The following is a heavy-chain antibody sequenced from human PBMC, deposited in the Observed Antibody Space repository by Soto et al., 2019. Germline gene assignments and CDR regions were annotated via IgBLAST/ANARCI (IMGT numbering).Heavy chain of an antibody. CDR2: IIPLFGTP. J-gene: IGHJ4*03. D-gene: IGHD2-21*01. CDR1: GVTFSTSG. CDR3: AIVSPSICGGGNCSRLDSYFDS. Sequence: QVQLVQSGAEVKKPGSSLKVSCKTSGVTFSTSGISWVRQGPGQGLEWMGGIIPLFGTPKYARKFQGRVSITADDSATTTYLELSGLSSDDTAIYYCAIVSPSICGGGNCSRLDSYFDSWGQGSQVVVSS. V-gene: IGHV1-69*01.